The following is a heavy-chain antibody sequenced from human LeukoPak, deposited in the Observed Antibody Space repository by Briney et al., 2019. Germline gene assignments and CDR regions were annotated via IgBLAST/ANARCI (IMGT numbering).Heavy chain of an antibody. D-gene: IGHD4-11*01. J-gene: IGHJ4*02. CDR2: IHHDGST. CDR1: GFTFSSYW. CDR3: ARLIRDYRQYYFDF. Sequence: PGGSLRLSCAAPGFTFSSYWMSWIRQSPGKGPEWIGEIHHDGSTNYNPSLMSRVTISVDTSKNQFSLDLTSVTAADAAVYYCARLIRDYRQYYFDFWGQGTLVTVSS. V-gene: IGHV4-34*01.